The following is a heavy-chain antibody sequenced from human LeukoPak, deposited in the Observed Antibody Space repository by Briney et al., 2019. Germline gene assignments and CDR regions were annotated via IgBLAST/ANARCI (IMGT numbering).Heavy chain of an antibody. J-gene: IGHJ4*02. V-gene: IGHV1-8*01. CDR1: GYTFTSYD. Sequence: ASVKVSCKASGYTFTSYDINWVRQAPGQGLEWMGWMNPNSGNTGYAQKFQGRVTMTRNTSISTAYMELSSLRSEDTAVYYCARGIGYCSGGSCYSEDYWGQGTLVTVSS. D-gene: IGHD2-15*01. CDR2: MNPNSGNT. CDR3: ARGIGYCSGGSCYSEDY.